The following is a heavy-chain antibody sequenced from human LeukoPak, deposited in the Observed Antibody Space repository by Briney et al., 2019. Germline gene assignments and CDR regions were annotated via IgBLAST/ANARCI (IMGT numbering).Heavy chain of an antibody. Sequence: GESLKISCKGSGYSFTSYWIGWVRQMPGKGLEWMGIIYPGDSDTRYSPSFQGQVTISADKSISTACLQWSSLKASDTAMYYCARQVVPAAISADYWGQGTLVTVSS. V-gene: IGHV5-51*01. J-gene: IGHJ4*02. D-gene: IGHD2-2*02. CDR1: GYSFTSYW. CDR2: IYPGDSDT. CDR3: ARQVVPAAISADY.